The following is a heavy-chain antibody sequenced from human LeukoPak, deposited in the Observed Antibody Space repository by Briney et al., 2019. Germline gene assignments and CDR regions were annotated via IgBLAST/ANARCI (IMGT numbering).Heavy chain of an antibody. V-gene: IGHV4-34*01. Sequence: PSETLSLTCAVYGGSFSGYYWSWIRQPPGKGLEWIGEINHSGSTNYNPSLKSRVTISVDTSENQFSLKLSSVTAADTAVYYCAVGSCTNGVCRLDYWGQGTLVTVSS. D-gene: IGHD2-8*01. CDR1: GGSFSGYY. CDR3: AVGSCTNGVCRLDY. J-gene: IGHJ4*02. CDR2: INHSGST.